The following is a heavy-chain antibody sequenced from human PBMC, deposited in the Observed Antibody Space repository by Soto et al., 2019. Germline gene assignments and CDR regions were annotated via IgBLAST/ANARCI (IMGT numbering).Heavy chain of an antibody. CDR1: VFTFSRYE. J-gene: IGHJ4*02. V-gene: IGHV3-48*03. CDR3: TREPYVDAAMDFDY. D-gene: IGHD5-18*01. Sequence: WGSLILSCAASVFTFSRYEMNWVRQAPGKGLEWVSYIDSSGGTIHYADSVKGRFTISRDNSENSLYLQMSSLRVEDTAIYYCTREPYVDAAMDFDYWGQGALVTVSS. CDR2: IDSSGGTI.